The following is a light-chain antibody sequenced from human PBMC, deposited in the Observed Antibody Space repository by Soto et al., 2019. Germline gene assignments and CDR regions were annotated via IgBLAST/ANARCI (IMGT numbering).Light chain of an antibody. V-gene: IGLV1-44*01. CDR2: SNN. CDR1: RSNIGSNT. CDR3: ATWDDSLNGHVV. Sequence: QAVVTQPPSESGTPGQRVTISCSGSRSNIGSNTVNWYQQLPGTAPKFLIYSNNQRPSGVPKRFSGSKSGTSASLAISGLQSEDEADYYCATWDDSLNGHVVFGGGTQLTVL. J-gene: IGLJ2*01.